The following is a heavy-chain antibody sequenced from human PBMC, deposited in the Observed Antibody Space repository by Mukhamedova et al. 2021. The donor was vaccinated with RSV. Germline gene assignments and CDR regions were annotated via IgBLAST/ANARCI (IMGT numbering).Heavy chain of an antibody. CDR3: ARYYDSIHAIDS. V-gene: IGHV3-74*01. D-gene: IGHD3-3*01. J-gene: IGHJ4*02. CDR2: GDGSST. Sequence: GDGSSTTYADSVKGRFTISRDNAKNTLYLQMSSLRVDDTAVYYCARYYDSIHAIDSWGQGTLVTVSS.